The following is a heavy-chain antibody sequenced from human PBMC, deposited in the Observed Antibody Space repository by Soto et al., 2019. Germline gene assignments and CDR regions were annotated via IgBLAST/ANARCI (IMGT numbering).Heavy chain of an antibody. CDR1: GGSISRYY. Sequence: SETLSLTCTVSGGSISRYYWSWIRQPPGKGLEWIGYMHNTESTNYNPSLKSRVTMSLDTSKNQLSLRLTSVTAADTAVYYCARGTSSWSWKFDYWGQGILVTVSS. CDR3: ARGTSSWSWKFDY. J-gene: IGHJ4*02. CDR2: MHNTEST. D-gene: IGHD6-13*01. V-gene: IGHV4-59*01.